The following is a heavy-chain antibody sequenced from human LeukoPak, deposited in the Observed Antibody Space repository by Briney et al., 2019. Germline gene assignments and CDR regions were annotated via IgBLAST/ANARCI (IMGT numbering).Heavy chain of an antibody. D-gene: IGHD3-10*01. J-gene: IGHJ4*02. V-gene: IGHV1-24*01. Sequence: ASVKVSCKVSGYTLTELSMHWVRQAPGKGLEWMGGFDPEDGETIYAQKFQGRVTMTEDTSTDTAYMELRGLRSDDTAVYYCARVRITMVRGVIVDYYFDYWGQGTLVTVSS. CDR2: FDPEDGET. CDR1: GYTLTELS. CDR3: ARVRITMVRGVIVDYYFDY.